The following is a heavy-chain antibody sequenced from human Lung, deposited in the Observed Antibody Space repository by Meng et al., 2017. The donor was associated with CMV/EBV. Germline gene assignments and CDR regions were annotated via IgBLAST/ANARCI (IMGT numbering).Heavy chain of an antibody. J-gene: IGHJ1*01. D-gene: IGHD3-10*01. Sequence: GGSLRLXCTASGFTFGDYAMTWVRQAPGKRLEWIGFIRNRTRGGTTEYAASVKGRFSILRDDSKSIAYLQMDGVKIEDTGVYFCARGSGSPEHWGQGTLVTVSS. CDR2: IRNRTRGGTT. CDR3: ARGSGSPEH. V-gene: IGHV3-49*04. CDR1: GFTFGDYA.